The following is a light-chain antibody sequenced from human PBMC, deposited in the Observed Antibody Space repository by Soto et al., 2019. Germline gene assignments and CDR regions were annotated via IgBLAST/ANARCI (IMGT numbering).Light chain of an antibody. CDR2: EVI. V-gene: IGLV2-8*01. CDR1: SGDVGGYNY. CDR3: AAWDASLSACV. Sequence: QSVLTQPPSASGSPGQSVTISCTGTSGDVGGYNYVSWYQHHPGKAPKLMIYEVIRRPSGVPGRFSGSKSGNTASLAIVGLRSEDEAIYYCAAWDASLSACVFGNGTKVTVL. J-gene: IGLJ1*01.